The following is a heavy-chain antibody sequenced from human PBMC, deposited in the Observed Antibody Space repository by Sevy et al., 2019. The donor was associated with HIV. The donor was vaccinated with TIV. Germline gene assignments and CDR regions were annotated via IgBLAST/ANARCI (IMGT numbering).Heavy chain of an antibody. CDR2: MYHSGST. V-gene: IGHV4-59*01. CDR1: GDSITRDF. Sequence: SETLSLTCTVSGDSITRDFWSWIRQPPGKGLEWMGYMYHSGSTNYNPSLMRRVSLSIDTSKNEFSLTLSSVTAADTAVYYCAREYRRDYWSGYSNYFDPWGPGILVTVSS. J-gene: IGHJ5*02. D-gene: IGHD3-3*01. CDR3: AREYRRDYWSGYSNYFDP.